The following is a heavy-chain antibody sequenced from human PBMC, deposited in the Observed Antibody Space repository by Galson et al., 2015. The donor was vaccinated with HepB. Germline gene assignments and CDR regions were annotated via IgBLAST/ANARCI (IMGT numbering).Heavy chain of an antibody. V-gene: IGHV2-5*01. CDR1: KFSLRTSGVG. Sequence: PALVKPTQTLTLTYSFSKFSLRTSGVGVGWIRQPPGKALEWLALIYRNDDKRYRPSLKSRLTITQDASKNQVVLTMTNMGPVDTATYYCAHSLGLVGPYFDYWGQGILVTVSS. D-gene: IGHD2-8*02. J-gene: IGHJ4*02. CDR3: AHSLGLVGPYFDY. CDR2: IYRNDDK.